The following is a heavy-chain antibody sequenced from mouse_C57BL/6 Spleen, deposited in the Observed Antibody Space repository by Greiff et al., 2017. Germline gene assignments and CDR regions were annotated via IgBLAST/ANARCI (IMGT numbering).Heavy chain of an antibody. Sequence: QVQLQQPGAELVKPGASVQMSCKASGYTFTSYWITWVKQRPGQGLEWIGDIYPGSGSTNYNEKFKSKATLTVDTSSSTAYMQLSSLTSEDSAVYYCARWRYGKGYFDVWGTGTTVTVSS. CDR2: IYPGSGST. CDR1: GYTFTSYW. D-gene: IGHD2-10*02. J-gene: IGHJ1*03. V-gene: IGHV1-55*01. CDR3: ARWRYGKGYFDV.